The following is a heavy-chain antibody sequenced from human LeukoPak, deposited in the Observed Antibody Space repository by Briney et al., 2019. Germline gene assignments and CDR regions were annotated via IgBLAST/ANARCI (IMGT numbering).Heavy chain of an antibody. V-gene: IGHV3-48*03. Sequence: GGSLRLSCTASGFTFSSYEMNWVRQAPGKGLEWVSYISSSGNTIYYADSVKGRFTISRDNAKHSLYLQMNSLRAEDTAVYYCTRDLDGSGSYNWFDPWGLGTLVTVSS. J-gene: IGHJ5*02. CDR1: GFTFSSYE. D-gene: IGHD3-10*01. CDR3: TRDLDGSGSYNWFDP. CDR2: ISSSGNTI.